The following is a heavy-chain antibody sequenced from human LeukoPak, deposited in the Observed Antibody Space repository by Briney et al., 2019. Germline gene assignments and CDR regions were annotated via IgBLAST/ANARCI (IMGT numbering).Heavy chain of an antibody. D-gene: IGHD2-15*01. CDR2: ISYDGSNK. V-gene: IGHV3-30*03. CDR1: GFTFSSYG. Sequence: GGSLRLSCAASGFTFSSYGMHWVRQAPGKGLEWVAVISYDGSNKYYADSVKGRFTISRDNSKNTLYLQMNSLRAEDTAVYYCARDRYCSGGSCYSGVRAFDIWGQGTMVTVSS. J-gene: IGHJ3*02. CDR3: ARDRYCSGGSCYSGVRAFDI.